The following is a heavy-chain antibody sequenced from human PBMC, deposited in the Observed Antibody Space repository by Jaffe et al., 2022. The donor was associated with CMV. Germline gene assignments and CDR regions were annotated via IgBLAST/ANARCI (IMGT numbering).Heavy chain of an antibody. CDR2: IYYSGST. J-gene: IGHJ5*02. CDR3: ARQSAEQWLVRGWTWQLGWFDP. D-gene: IGHD6-19*01. Sequence: QLQLQESGPGLVKPSETLSLTCTVSGGSISSSSYYWGWIRQPPGKGLEWIGSIYYSGSTYYNPSLKSRVTISVDTSKNQFSLKLSSVTAADTAVYYCARQSAEQWLVRGWTWQLGWFDPWGQGTLVTVSS. V-gene: IGHV4-39*01. CDR1: GGSISSSSYY.